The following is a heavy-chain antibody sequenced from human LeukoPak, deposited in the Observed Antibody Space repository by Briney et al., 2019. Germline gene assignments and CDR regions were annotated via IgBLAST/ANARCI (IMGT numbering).Heavy chain of an antibody. CDR2: IIPILGIA. V-gene: IGHV1-69*04. Sequence: EASVKVSCKASGGTFSSYAISWVRQAPGQGLEWMGRIIPILGIANYAQKFQGRVTITADKSTSTAYMELSSLRSEDTAVYYCARSSASYAVPGAEYFQHWGQGTLVTVSS. J-gene: IGHJ1*01. D-gene: IGHD3-3*01. CDR3: ARSSASYAVPGAEYFQH. CDR1: GGTFSSYA.